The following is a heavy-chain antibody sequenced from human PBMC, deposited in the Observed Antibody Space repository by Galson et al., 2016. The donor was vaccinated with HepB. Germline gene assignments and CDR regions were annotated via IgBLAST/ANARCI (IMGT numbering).Heavy chain of an antibody. Sequence: SLRLSCAASGFTFSSYWMSWVRQAPGKGLEWLSSISRNGDFITYADSVKGRITISRDNADNSLFLHMSRLRAEDTAIYYCARGQGYSHGFNWFDPWGQGTLVTVSS. CDR1: GFTFSSYW. CDR2: ISRNGDFI. D-gene: IGHD5-18*01. CDR3: ARGQGYSHGFNWFDP. V-gene: IGHV3-21*01. J-gene: IGHJ5*02.